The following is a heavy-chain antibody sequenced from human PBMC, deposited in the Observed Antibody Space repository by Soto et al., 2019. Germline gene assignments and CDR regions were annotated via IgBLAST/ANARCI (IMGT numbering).Heavy chain of an antibody. D-gene: IGHD5-18*01. CDR3: ARDRSALAPYYYAMDV. CDR1: GGSLSNYY. Sequence: SETLSLTCTVSGGSLSNYYWSWIRQPPGRGLEWIGNIYYSGTTNYNPSLRSPVTISIDTSKSQISLRLSPVTAADTAVYYCARDRSALAPYYYAMDVWGQGTTVTVSS. J-gene: IGHJ6*02. V-gene: IGHV4-59*01. CDR2: IYYSGTT.